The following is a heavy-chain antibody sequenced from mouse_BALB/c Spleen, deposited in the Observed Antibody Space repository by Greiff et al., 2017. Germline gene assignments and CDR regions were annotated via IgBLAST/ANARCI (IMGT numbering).Heavy chain of an antibody. CDR1: GFTFSSYT. CDR3: TRDGKKFYAMDY. Sequence: EVMLVESGGGLVKPGGSLKLSCAASGFTFSSYTMSWVRQTPEKRLEWVATISSGGSYTYYPDSVKGRFTISRDNAKNTLYLQMSSLKSEDTAMYYCTRDGKKFYAMDYWGQGTSVTVSS. CDR2: ISSGGSYT. J-gene: IGHJ4*01. V-gene: IGHV5-6-4*01. D-gene: IGHD2-1*01.